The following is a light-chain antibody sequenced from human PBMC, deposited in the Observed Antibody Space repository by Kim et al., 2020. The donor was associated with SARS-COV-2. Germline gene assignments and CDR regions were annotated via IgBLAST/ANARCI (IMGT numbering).Light chain of an antibody. CDR2: AAS. CDR1: QGISNY. V-gene: IGKV1-27*01. J-gene: IGKJ3*01. CDR3: QKYDRSPVT. Sequence: ASLGDRVPITCRASQGISNYLAWYQQRPGKVPKLLIFAASSLQSGVPSRFSGSGSGTDFTLTISSLQPEDVATYYCQKYDRSPVTFGPGTKVDIK.